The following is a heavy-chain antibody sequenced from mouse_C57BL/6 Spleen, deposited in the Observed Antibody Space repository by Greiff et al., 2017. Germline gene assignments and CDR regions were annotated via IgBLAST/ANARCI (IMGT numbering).Heavy chain of an antibody. CDR2: INPSTGGT. Sequence: VQLQPSGPELVKPGASVKISCKASGYSFTGYYMNWVKQSPEKSLEWIGEINPSTGGTTYNQKFKAKATLTVDKSSSTAYMQLKSLTSEDSAVYYCASYYGSSHFDYWGQGTTLTVSS. CDR1: GYSFTGYY. J-gene: IGHJ2*01. D-gene: IGHD1-1*01. V-gene: IGHV1-42*01. CDR3: ASYYGSSHFDY.